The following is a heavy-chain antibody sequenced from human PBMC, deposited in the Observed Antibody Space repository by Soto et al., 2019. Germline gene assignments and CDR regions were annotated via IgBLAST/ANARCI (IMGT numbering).Heavy chain of an antibody. CDR3: AKDIMLRLYYYDSWAVDY. CDR2: ISWDGGST. J-gene: IGHJ4*02. Sequence: GGSLRLSCAASGFTFDDYTMHWVRQAPGKGLEWVSLISWDGGSTYYADSVKGRFTISRDNSKNSLYLQMNSLRTEDTALYYCAKDIMLRLYYYDSWAVDYCGQGTLVTVSS. D-gene: IGHD3-22*01. CDR1: GFTFDDYT. V-gene: IGHV3-43*01.